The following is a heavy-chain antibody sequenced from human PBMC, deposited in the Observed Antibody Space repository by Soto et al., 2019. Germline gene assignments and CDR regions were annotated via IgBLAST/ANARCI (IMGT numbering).Heavy chain of an antibody. CDR2: ISSSGGST. J-gene: IGHJ4*02. Sequence: GGSLRLSCAASGFRLIDYGMTWVRQAPGKGLEWVSSISSSGGSTYYADSVKGRVTISRDSSKNTLYLQVNSLSPEDTAIYYCAKNRGTYYRILEHWGQGALVTVSS. V-gene: IGHV3-23*01. D-gene: IGHD1-26*01. CDR3: AKNRGTYYRILEH. CDR1: GFRLIDYG.